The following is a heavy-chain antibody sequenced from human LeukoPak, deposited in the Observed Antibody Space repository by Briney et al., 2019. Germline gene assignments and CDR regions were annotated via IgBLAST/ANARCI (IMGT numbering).Heavy chain of an antibody. CDR2: IYYSGST. D-gene: IGHD6-6*01. CDR1: GGSISSSSYY. CDR3: ARGRAIAARDY. Sequence: PSETLSLTCTVSGGSISSSSYYWSWIRQPPGKGLEWIGYIYYSGSTSYNPSLKSRVTISVDTSKNQFSLKLTSVTAADTAFYYCARGRAIAARDYWGQGTLVTVSS. V-gene: IGHV4-61*01. J-gene: IGHJ4*02.